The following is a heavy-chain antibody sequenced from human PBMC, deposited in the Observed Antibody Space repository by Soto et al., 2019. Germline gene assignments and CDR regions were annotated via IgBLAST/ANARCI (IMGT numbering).Heavy chain of an antibody. D-gene: IGHD3-10*01. J-gene: IGHJ5*02. CDR2: INHSGST. V-gene: IGHV4-34*01. CDR1: GGSFSGYY. CDR3: ARLFNWFDP. Sequence: SETLSLTCAVYGGSFSGYYWSWIRQPPGKGLEWIGEINHSGSTNYNPSLKSRVTISVDTSKNQFSLKLSSVTAADTAVYYCARLFNWFDPWGQGTLVTVSS.